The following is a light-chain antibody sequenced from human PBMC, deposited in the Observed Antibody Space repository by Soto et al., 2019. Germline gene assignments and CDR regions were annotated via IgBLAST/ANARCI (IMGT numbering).Light chain of an antibody. CDR1: QRVLYSSNNKNY. J-gene: IGKJ3*01. V-gene: IGKV4-1*01. CDR2: WAS. CDR3: QQYYSTPFT. Sequence: DIVLTQPPDSLALSLGERATINCKSSQRVLYSSNNKNYLDWYQQKPGQPPKLLIYWASTRESGVPHRFSGSGSGRDFTITISSLQAEDVAVSYCQQYYSTPFTFGPGTKVDIK.